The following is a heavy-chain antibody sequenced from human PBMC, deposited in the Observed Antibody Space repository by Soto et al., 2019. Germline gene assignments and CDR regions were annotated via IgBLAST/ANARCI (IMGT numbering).Heavy chain of an antibody. J-gene: IGHJ4*02. CDR3: AKDSEGYSSGWYFDY. D-gene: IGHD6-19*01. V-gene: IGHV3-30*18. CDR1: GFTFSSHG. Sequence: GGSLRLSCAASGFTFSSHGMHWVRQAPGKGLEWVAVISYDGSNKYYADSVKGRFTIPRDNSKNTLYLQMNSLRAEDTAVYYCAKDSEGYSSGWYFDYWGQGTLVTVSS. CDR2: ISYDGSNK.